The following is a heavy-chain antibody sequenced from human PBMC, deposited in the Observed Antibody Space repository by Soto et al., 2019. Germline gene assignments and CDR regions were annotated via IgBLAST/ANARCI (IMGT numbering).Heavy chain of an antibody. Sequence: QVQLVQSGPEVKKTGTSVKVSCKASGGTFSSRAISWVRQAPGQGLEWMGGIIPVFGRVKYAEKFQDRVTITADESTGTVYMELSSLRSEDTALYYCANSRGGTFLGYHGMDIWGQGTTVSVAS. CDR2: IIPVFGRV. J-gene: IGHJ6*02. V-gene: IGHV1-69*01. CDR1: GGTFSSRA. D-gene: IGHD3-16*01. CDR3: ANSRGGTFLGYHGMDI.